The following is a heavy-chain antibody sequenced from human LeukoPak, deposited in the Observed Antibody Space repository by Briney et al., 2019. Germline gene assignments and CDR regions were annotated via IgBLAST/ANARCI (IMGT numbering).Heavy chain of an antibody. CDR2: INPNSGGT. V-gene: IGHV1-2*06. CDR3: ARGGRGVTHDLDY. CDR1: GYTFTGYY. J-gene: IGHJ4*02. D-gene: IGHD2-21*02. Sequence: ASVKVSCKDSGYTFTGYYMHWVRQAPGQGLEWMGRINPNSGGTNYAQKFQGRVTMTRDTSISTAYMELSRLRSDDTAVYYCARGGRGVTHDLDYWGQGTLVTVSS.